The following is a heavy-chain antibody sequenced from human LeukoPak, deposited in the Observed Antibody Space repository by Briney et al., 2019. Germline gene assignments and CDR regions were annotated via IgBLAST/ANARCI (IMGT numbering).Heavy chain of an antibody. D-gene: IGHD6-6*01. J-gene: IGHJ4*02. V-gene: IGHV1-69*05. CDR1: GYNFISYD. CDR3: ARGSSSSSRFDY. CDR2: IIPIFGTA. Sequence: ASVRVSCKASGYNFISYDIHWVRQAPGQGLEWMGGIIPIFGTANYAQKFQGRVTITTDESTSTAYMELSSLRSEDTAVYYCARGSSSSSRFDYWGQGTLVTVSS.